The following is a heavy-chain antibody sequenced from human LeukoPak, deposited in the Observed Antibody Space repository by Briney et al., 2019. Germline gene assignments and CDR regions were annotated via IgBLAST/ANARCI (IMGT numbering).Heavy chain of an antibody. D-gene: IGHD3-10*01. V-gene: IGHV3-30*02. CDR2: IRYDGSNK. J-gene: IGHJ4*02. Sequence: GGSLRLSCAASGFTFSSYGMHWVRQAPGKGLEWVAFIRYDGSNKYYADSVKGRFTISRDNSKNTLYLQMNSLRAEDTAVYYCAKRGVRELDFDYWGQGTLVPVSS. CDR1: GFTFSSYG. CDR3: AKRGVRELDFDY.